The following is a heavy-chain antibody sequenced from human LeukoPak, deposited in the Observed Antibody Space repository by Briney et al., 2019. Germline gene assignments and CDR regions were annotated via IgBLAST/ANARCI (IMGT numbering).Heavy chain of an antibody. CDR1: GFTFSSYA. Sequence: GGSLRLSCAASGFTFSSYAMSWVRQAPGKGLEWVSAISDSGGSTYYADSVKGRFTISRDNSKNTLYLQMNSLRAEDTAVYYCAKDPGIQLWLRYFDYWGQGTLVTVSS. CDR3: AKDPGIQLWLRYFDY. J-gene: IGHJ4*02. CDR2: ISDSGGST. V-gene: IGHV3-23*01. D-gene: IGHD5-18*01.